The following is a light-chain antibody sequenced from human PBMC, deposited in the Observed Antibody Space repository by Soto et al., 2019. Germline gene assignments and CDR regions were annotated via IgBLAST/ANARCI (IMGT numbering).Light chain of an antibody. CDR1: NTDVGAYNY. CDR2: EVS. J-gene: IGLJ1*01. Sequence: LSQPVSVSGSPGQSITISCTGTNTDVGAYNYVSWYQQHPGKAPKLMIYEVSNRPSGFSDRFSGSKSGNTASLTISGLQAEDEADYYCSSYTDSGTLVFGAGTRSPS. V-gene: IGLV2-14*01. CDR3: SSYTDSGTLV.